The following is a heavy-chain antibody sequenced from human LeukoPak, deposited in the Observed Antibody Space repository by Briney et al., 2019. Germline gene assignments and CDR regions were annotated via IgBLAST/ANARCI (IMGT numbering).Heavy chain of an antibody. CDR2: IIPIFGTA. CDR1: GGTFSSYA. Sequence: ASVTVSCKASGGTFSSYAISWVRQAPGQGLEWMGGIIPIFGTANYAQKFQGRVTITADEPTSTAYMELSSLRSEDTAVYYCARAGIAAAGRYYYDSSGSDNGMDVWGQGTTVTVSS. CDR3: ARAGIAAAGRYYYDSSGSDNGMDV. D-gene: IGHD3-22*01. J-gene: IGHJ6*02. V-gene: IGHV1-69*13.